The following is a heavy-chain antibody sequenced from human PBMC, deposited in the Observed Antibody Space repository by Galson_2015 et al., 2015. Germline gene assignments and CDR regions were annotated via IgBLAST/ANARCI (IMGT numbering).Heavy chain of an antibody. CDR3: ARRNYCSSTSCYYYGMDV. V-gene: IGHV1-46*01. Sequence: CKASGYTFTSYYMHWVRQAPGQGLEWMGIINPSGGSTSYAQKFQGRVTMTRDTSTSTVYMELSSLRSEDTAVYYCARRNYCSSTSCYYYGMDVWGQGTTVTVSS. CDR2: INPSGGST. D-gene: IGHD2-2*01. CDR1: GYTFTSYY. J-gene: IGHJ6*02.